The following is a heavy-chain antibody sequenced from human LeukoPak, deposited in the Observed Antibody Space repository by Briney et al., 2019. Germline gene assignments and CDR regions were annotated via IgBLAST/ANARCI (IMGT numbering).Heavy chain of an antibody. CDR1: GYTFTSYA. D-gene: IGHD3-10*01. CDR2: INTNTGNP. Sequence: ASVKVSCKASGYTFTSYAMNWVRQAPGQGLEWMGWINTNTGNPTYAQGFTGRFVFSLDTSVSTAYLQISSLKAEDTAVYYCARFKITMVRGVITRAGLIDYWGQGTLVTVSS. J-gene: IGHJ4*02. CDR3: ARFKITMVRGVITRAGLIDY. V-gene: IGHV7-4-1*02.